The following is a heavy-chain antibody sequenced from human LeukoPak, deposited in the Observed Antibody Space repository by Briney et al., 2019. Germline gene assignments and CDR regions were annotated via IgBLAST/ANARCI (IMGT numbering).Heavy chain of an antibody. J-gene: IGHJ2*01. CDR1: GFTVSSNY. Sequence: PGGSLRLSCAASGFTVSSNYMSWVRQAPGKGLEWVSTISGNGGSTYSADSVRGRFTISRDNSKNTLYLRMSSLRAEDTAIYYCATQGSCTGVSCYLGYLDLWGRGTLVTVSS. D-gene: IGHD2-15*01. V-gene: IGHV3-23*01. CDR3: ATQGSCTGVSCYLGYLDL. CDR2: ISGNGGST.